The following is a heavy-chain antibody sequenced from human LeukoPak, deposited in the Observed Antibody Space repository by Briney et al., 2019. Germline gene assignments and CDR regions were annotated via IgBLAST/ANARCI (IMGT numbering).Heavy chain of an antibody. CDR3: ARESEVNSSSGVYYYYYMDV. V-gene: IGHV3-21*01. CDR2: ISSSSSYI. Sequence: GGSLRLSCAASGFTFSSYSMNWVRQAPGKGLEWVSSISSSSSYIYYADSVKGRFTISRDNAKNSLYLQMNSLRAEDTAVYYCARESEVNSSSGVYYYYYMDVWGKGTTVTVSS. J-gene: IGHJ6*03. CDR1: GFTFSSYS. D-gene: IGHD6-6*01.